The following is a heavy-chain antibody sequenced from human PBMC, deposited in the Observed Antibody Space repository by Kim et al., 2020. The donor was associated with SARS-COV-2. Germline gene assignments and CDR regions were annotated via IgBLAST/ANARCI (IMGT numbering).Heavy chain of an antibody. CDR3: ARGFSRGSWNYYYYGMDV. Sequence: ASVKVSCKASGYTFTSYGISWVRQAPGQGLEWMGWISAYNGNTNYAQKLQGRVTMTTDTSTSTAYMELRSLRSDDTAVYYCARGFSRGSWNYYYYGMDVWGQGTTVTVSS. CDR2: ISAYNGNT. J-gene: IGHJ6*02. V-gene: IGHV1-18*04. D-gene: IGHD1-26*01. CDR1: GYTFTSYG.